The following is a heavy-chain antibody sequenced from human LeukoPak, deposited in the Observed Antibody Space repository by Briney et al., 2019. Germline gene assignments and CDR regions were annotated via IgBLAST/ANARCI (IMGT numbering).Heavy chain of an antibody. CDR2: ISAQHGQT. Sequence: ASVKVSCKTSGYSENFYGITWVRQVAGQGLEWMGWISAQHGQTEYAPNSQDRVTMTTDTYTSTAYMELSSLRSEDTAVYYCARGTAYYYDSSGYYSYYYMDVWGKGTTVTVSS. CDR3: ARGTAYYYDSSGYYSYYYMDV. J-gene: IGHJ6*03. D-gene: IGHD3-22*01. V-gene: IGHV1-18*01. CDR1: GYSENFYG.